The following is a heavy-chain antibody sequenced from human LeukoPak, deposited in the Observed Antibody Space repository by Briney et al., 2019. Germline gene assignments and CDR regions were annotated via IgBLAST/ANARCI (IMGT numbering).Heavy chain of an antibody. J-gene: IGHJ4*02. D-gene: IGHD4-17*01. CDR2: ISYDGSNK. CDR1: GFTFSSYA. Sequence: GGSLRLSCAASGFTFSSYAMSWVRQAPGKGLEWVAVISYDGSNKYYADSVKGRFTISRDNSKNTLYLQMNSLRAEDTAVYYCAKCGTTEARAAGFDYWGQGTLVTVSS. CDR3: AKCGTTEARAAGFDY. V-gene: IGHV3-30*18.